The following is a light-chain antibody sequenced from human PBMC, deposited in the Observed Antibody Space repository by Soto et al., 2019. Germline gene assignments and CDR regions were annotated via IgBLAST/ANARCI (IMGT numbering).Light chain of an antibody. Sequence: QSDVTQPASVSGSPGQSITITCTGTSRDIGTSNLVSWYQQYPGKAPNLMIYDVTKRPSGFSWRFSGSKSGNTASLTISGLQAEDEADYYCSSYTSSSALVVFGGGTKVTVL. J-gene: IGLJ2*01. CDR1: SRDIGTSNL. V-gene: IGLV2-14*02. CDR2: DVT. CDR3: SSYTSSSALVV.